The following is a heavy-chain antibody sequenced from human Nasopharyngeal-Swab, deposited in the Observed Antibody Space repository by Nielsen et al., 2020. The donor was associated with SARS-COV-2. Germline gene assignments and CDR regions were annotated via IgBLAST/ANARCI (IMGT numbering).Heavy chain of an antibody. V-gene: IGHV1-69*13. J-gene: IGHJ4*02. CDR2: IIPSFSRG. CDR3: ARDVHGGSWVFDY. Sequence: SVKVSCKASGGYFSTYAFSWVRQAPGQGLEWMGGIIPSFSRGNYAQKFQDRVTITADEATSTAYMELSSLRSEDTAVYYCARDVHGGSWVFDYWSQETLVTVSS. D-gene: IGHD2-15*01. CDR1: GGYFSTYA.